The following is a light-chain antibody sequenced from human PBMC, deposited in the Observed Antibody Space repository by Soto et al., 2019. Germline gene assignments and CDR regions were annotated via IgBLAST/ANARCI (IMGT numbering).Light chain of an antibody. Sequence: DIQITQSPSTLSASAGDTVTITCRASQSISTFLAWYQQKPGKAPKLLIYDASSLESGVPSRFSGSGSGTEFTLTISSLQPDDFATYYCQQYNSYRITFGQGTRLEIK. V-gene: IGKV1-5*01. CDR1: QSISTF. CDR2: DAS. J-gene: IGKJ5*01. CDR3: QQYNSYRIT.